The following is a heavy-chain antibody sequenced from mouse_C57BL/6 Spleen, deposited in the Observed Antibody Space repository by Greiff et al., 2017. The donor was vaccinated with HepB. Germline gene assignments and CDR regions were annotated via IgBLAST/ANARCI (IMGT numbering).Heavy chain of an antibody. Sequence: QVQLKQPGTELVKPGASVKLSCKASGYTFTSYWMHWVKQRPGQGLEWIGNINPSNGGTNYNEKFKSKATLTVDKSSSTAYMQLSSLTSEDSAVYYCARKGTAQATSWFAYWGQGTLVTVSA. D-gene: IGHD3-2*02. V-gene: IGHV1-53*01. CDR2: INPSNGGT. CDR3: ARKGTAQATSWFAY. J-gene: IGHJ3*01. CDR1: GYTFTSYW.